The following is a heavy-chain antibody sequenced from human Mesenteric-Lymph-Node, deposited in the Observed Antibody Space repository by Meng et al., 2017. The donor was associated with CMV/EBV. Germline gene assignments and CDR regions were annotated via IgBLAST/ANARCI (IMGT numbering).Heavy chain of an antibody. Sequence: GGSLRLSCAASGFAFSTYVMSWVRQAPGKGLERVSGVTGSGGSTYYADSVKGRFTISRDNSKNTLYLQMNSLRAEDTAVYYCAKAAYASGTFYFDDWGQGTLVTVSS. CDR3: AKAAYASGTFYFDD. V-gene: IGHV3-23*01. J-gene: IGHJ4*02. CDR1: GFAFSTYV. D-gene: IGHD3-10*01. CDR2: VTGSGGST.